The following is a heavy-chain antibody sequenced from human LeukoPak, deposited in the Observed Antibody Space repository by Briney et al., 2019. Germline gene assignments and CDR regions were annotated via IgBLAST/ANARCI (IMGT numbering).Heavy chain of an antibody. V-gene: IGHV4-30-2*01. D-gene: IGHD4-17*01. CDR2: IYHSGST. Sequence: SETLSLACTVSGGSISSGGYYWSWIRQPPGKGLEWIGYIYHSGSTYYNPSLKSRVTISVDRSKNQFSLKLSSVTAADTAVYYCARDLGDYTQDYWGQGTLVTVSS. CDR3: ARDLGDYTQDY. CDR1: GGSISSGGYY. J-gene: IGHJ4*02.